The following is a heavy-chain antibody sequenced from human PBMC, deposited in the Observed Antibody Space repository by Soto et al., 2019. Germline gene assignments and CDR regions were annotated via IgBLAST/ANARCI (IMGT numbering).Heavy chain of an antibody. Sequence: SETLSLTCTVSGGSISSSSYYWGWIRQPPGKGLEWIGSIYYSGSTYYNPSLKSRVTISVDTSKNQFSLKLSSVTAADTAVYYCATRRNGAARFDVGYYYYYMDVWGKGTTVTVSS. CDR2: IYYSGST. CDR1: GGSISSSSYY. D-gene: IGHD6-6*01. J-gene: IGHJ6*03. V-gene: IGHV4-39*01. CDR3: ATRRNGAARFDVGYYYYYMDV.